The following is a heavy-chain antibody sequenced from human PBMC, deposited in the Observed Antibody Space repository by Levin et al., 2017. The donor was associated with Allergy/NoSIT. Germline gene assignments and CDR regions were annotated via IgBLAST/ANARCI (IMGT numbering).Heavy chain of an antibody. CDR2: ISGSGGST. CDR3: AKGSDRYSSSWSFDY. J-gene: IGHJ4*02. Sequence: AGESLKISCAASGFTFSSYAMSWVRQAPGKGLEWVSAISGSGGSTYYADSVKGRFTISRDNSKNTLYLQMNSLRAEDTAVYYCAKGSDRYSSSWSFDYWGQGTLVTVSS. D-gene: IGHD6-13*01. CDR1: GFTFSSYA. V-gene: IGHV3-23*01.